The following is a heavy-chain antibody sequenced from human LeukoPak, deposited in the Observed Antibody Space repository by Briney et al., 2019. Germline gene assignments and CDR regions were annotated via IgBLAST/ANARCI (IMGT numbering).Heavy chain of an antibody. CDR3: ARDVAARPRWFAP. Sequence: GGSLRLSCAASGFTFSSYSMSWVRQAPGKGLEWVSFISSSSNYLYYADSVKGRFTISRDNAKNSLYLQMNSLRAEDTAVYYCARDVAARPRWFAPWGQGTLVTVSS. V-gene: IGHV3-21*01. CDR2: ISSSSNYL. J-gene: IGHJ5*02. CDR1: GFTFSSYS. D-gene: IGHD6-6*01.